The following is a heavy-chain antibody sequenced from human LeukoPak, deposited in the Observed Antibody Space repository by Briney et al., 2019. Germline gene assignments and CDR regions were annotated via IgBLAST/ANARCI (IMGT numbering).Heavy chain of an antibody. CDR1: GYSISSGYY. CDR3: ARQPRYCSSTSCYYYYMDV. CDR2: IYHSGST. J-gene: IGHJ6*03. V-gene: IGHV4-38-2*01. D-gene: IGHD2-2*01. Sequence: SETLSLTCAVSGYSISSGYYWGWIRPPPGKGLEWIGSIYHSGSTYYNPSLKSRVTISVDTSKNQFSLKLSSVTAADTAVYYCARQPRYCSSTSCYYYYMDVWGKGTTVTVSS.